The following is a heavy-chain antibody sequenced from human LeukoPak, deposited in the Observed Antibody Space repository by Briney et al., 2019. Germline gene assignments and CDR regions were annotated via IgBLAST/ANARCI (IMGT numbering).Heavy chain of an antibody. Sequence: GRSLRLSCAASGFTFDDYAMHWVRQAPGKGLEWVSGISWNSGSIGYADSVKGRFIISRDNAKNSLYLQMNSLRAEDTALYYCAKDIGAVAGTVNAFDIWGQGTMVTVSS. J-gene: IGHJ3*02. CDR1: GFTFDDYA. CDR3: AKDIGAVAGTVNAFDI. CDR2: ISWNSGSI. V-gene: IGHV3-9*01. D-gene: IGHD6-19*01.